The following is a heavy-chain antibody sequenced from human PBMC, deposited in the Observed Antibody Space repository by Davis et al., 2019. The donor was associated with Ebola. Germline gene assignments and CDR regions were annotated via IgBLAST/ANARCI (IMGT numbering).Heavy chain of an antibody. Sequence: GESLKISCTDSVITFSSYAMTWVRQAPGKALEWVSSISSDSDYIYYADSAKGQFTISRDNAKNSLFLQMNSLRAEDTAVYYCAAADIVVVVDGTSYPHAFDTWGQGTVVTVSS. CDR1: VITFSSYA. D-gene: IGHD2-15*01. J-gene: IGHJ3*02. CDR2: ISSDSDYI. V-gene: IGHV3-21*01. CDR3: AAADIVVVVDGTSYPHAFDT.